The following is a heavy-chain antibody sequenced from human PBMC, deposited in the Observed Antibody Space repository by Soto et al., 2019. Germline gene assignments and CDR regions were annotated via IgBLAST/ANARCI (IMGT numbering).Heavy chain of an antibody. Sequence: GGSLRLSCAASGFTFNSYAMSWVRQAPGKGLEWVSAVSGLGATTHYADSVRGRFTISRDNSRNTLYLQMNSLRAEDTAVYYCANLYQYSSSYYFNSWGQGTLVTVPS. CDR2: VSGLGATT. D-gene: IGHD6-6*01. CDR1: GFTFNSYA. V-gene: IGHV3-23*01. J-gene: IGHJ4*02. CDR3: ANLYQYSSSYYFNS.